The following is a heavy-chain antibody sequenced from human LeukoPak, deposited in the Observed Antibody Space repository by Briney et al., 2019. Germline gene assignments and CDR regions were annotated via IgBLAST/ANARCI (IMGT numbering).Heavy chain of an antibody. V-gene: IGHV3-11*06. CDR3: ARVDILTGYFDY. CDR1: GFTFSDYY. CDR2: ISSSSSYT. J-gene: IGHJ4*02. D-gene: IGHD3-9*01. Sequence: GGSLRLSCAASGFTFSDYYMSWIRQAPGKGLEWVSYISSSSSYTNYADSVKGRFTISRDNVKNSLYLQMNSLRAEDTAVYYCARVDILTGYFDYWGQGTLVTVSS.